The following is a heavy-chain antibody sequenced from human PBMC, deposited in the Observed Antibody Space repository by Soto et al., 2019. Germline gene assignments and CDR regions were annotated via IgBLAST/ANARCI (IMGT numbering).Heavy chain of an antibody. CDR2: ISYDGSNK. CDR3: AKDLLVVVAALYYYGMDV. J-gene: IGHJ6*02. V-gene: IGHV3-30*18. CDR1: GFTFSSYG. Sequence: GGSLRLSCAASGFTFSSYGMHWVRQAPGKGLEWVAVISYDGSNKYYADSVKGRFTISRDNSKNTLYLQMNSLRAEDTAVYYCAKDLLVVVAALYYYGMDVWGQGTTVTVSS. D-gene: IGHD2-15*01.